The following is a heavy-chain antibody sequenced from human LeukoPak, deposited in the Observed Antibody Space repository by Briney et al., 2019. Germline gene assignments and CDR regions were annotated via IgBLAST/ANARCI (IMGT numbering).Heavy chain of an antibody. V-gene: IGHV5-51*01. CDR1: GYSFTSYW. J-gene: IGHJ3*02. D-gene: IGHD4-23*01. CDR3: ARCTAVTQDAFDI. CDR2: IYPGDSDT. Sequence: GESLKISCKGSGYSFTSYWIGWVRQMPGKGLEWMGIIYPGDSDTRYSPSFQGQVTISADKSISTAYLQWSSLKASDTAMYYCARCTAVTQDAFDIWGQGTMVTVSS.